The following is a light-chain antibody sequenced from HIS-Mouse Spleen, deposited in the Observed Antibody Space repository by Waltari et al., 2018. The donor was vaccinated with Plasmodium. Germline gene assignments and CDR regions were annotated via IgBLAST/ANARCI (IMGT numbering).Light chain of an antibody. CDR1: SGHSSYA. V-gene: IGLV4-69*01. J-gene: IGLJ2*01. CDR3: QTWGTGIGV. CDR2: LNSDGSH. Sequence: QLVLTQSPSASASLGASVKLTCPLSSGHSSYAIAWPQQQPEKGPRYLMKLNSDGSHSKGDGIPDRFSGSSSGAERYLTISSLQSEDEADYYCQTWGTGIGVFGGGTKLTVL.